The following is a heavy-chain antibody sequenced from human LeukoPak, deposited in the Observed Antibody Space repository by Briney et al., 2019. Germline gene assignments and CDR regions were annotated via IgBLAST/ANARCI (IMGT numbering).Heavy chain of an antibody. CDR2: IYYSGST. CDR3: ARWGPDKRFDY. D-gene: IGHD3-16*01. V-gene: IGHV4-31*03. J-gene: IGHJ4*02. CDR1: GGSISSGGYY. Sequence: TSETLSLTCTVSGGSISSGGYYWSWIRQHPGKGLEWIGYIYYSGSTYYNPSLKSRVTISVDTSKNQFSLKLSSVTAADTAVYYCARWGPDKRFDYWGQGAPVTVSP.